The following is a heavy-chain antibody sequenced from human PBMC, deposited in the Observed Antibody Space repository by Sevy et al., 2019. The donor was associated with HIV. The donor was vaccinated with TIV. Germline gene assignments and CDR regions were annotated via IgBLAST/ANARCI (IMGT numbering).Heavy chain of an antibody. CDR2: IWYDGSNA. CDR1: GFTFSSYG. CDR3: ARDQVYGTFSVFEGLVDY. J-gene: IGHJ4*02. D-gene: IGHD1-7*01. V-gene: IGHV3-33*01. Sequence: GGSLRLSCAASGFTFSSYGMHWVRQAPGRGLEWVAVIWYDGSNAYHADSVKGRFSISRDNSRDTLYMQMNSLSAEDTAVYYCARDQVYGTFSVFEGLVDYWGQGTLVTVSS.